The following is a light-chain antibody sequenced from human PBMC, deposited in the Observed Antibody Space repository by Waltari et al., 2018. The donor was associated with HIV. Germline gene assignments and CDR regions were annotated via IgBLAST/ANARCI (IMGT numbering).Light chain of an antibody. CDR3: QQYNDWPLT. CDR2: GAS. CDR1: QTVSSS. V-gene: IGKV3-15*01. Sequence: EIVMTQSPATLSVSPGERVTVSCRASQTVSSSLAWYQQKPGQAPRLLIYGASTRATGIAARFSGSGSGTDFALTISSLQSEDFAVYYCQQYNDWPLTFGGGTRVEIK. J-gene: IGKJ4*01.